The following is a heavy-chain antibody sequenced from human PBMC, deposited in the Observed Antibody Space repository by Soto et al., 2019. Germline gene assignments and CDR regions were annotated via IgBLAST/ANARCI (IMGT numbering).Heavy chain of an antibody. CDR2: ISAYNGNT. CDR1: GYTFTSYG. J-gene: IGHJ5*02. V-gene: IGHV1-18*04. D-gene: IGHD3-3*01. CDR3: ARDGRGWSGSPGWFDP. Sequence: ASVKVSCKASGYTFTSYGISWVRQAPGQGLEWMGWISAYNGNTNYAQKLQGRVTMTTDTSTSTAYMELRGLRSDDTAVYYCARDGRGWSGSPGWFDPWGQGTLVTVSS.